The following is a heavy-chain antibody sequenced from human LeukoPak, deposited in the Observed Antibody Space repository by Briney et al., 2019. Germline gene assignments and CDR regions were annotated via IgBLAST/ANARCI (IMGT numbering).Heavy chain of an antibody. CDR3: ARGYCSGGSCHHYYYYYMDV. CDR2: INPNSGGT. D-gene: IGHD2-15*01. V-gene: IGHV1-2*02. CDR1: GYTFTGYY. J-gene: IGHJ6*03. Sequence: ASVKVSCKXSGYTFTGYYMHWVRQTPRQGLEWMGWINPNSGGTNYAQKFQGRVTMTRDTSISTAYMELSRLRSDDTAVYYCARGYCSGGSCHHYYYYYMDVWGKGTTVTVSS.